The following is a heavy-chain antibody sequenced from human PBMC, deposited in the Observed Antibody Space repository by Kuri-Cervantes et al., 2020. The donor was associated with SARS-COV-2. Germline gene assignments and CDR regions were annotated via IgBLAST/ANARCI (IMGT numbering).Heavy chain of an antibody. Sequence: SCKASGFTFSSYGMHWVRQAPGKGLEWVAFIRYDGSNKYYADSVKGRFTISGDNSKNTLYLQMNSLRAEDTAVYYCAKDFWDIVVVPAPSFDYWGQGTLVTVSS. CDR2: IRYDGSNK. D-gene: IGHD2-2*01. CDR1: GFTFSSYG. J-gene: IGHJ4*02. CDR3: AKDFWDIVVVPAPSFDY. V-gene: IGHV3-30*02.